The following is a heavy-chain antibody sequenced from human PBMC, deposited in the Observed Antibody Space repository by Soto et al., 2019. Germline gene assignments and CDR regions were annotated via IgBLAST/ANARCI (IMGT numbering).Heavy chain of an antibody. CDR2: FYYSGST. CDR1: GGSISTGGYY. Sequence: QVQLQESGPGLVKPSQTLSLTCTVSGGSISTGGYYWNWIRQHPGKGLEWIGYFYYSGSTYYNPSLTSRVTISVNTSKNPFSLKLSSVTAADTAVYYCARSVFPWGQGTLVTVSS. V-gene: IGHV4-31*03. CDR3: ARSVFP. J-gene: IGHJ5*02.